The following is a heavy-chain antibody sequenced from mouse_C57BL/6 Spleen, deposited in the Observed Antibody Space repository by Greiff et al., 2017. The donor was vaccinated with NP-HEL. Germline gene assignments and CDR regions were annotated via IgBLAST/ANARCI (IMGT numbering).Heavy chain of an antibody. J-gene: IGHJ3*01. CDR3: ARGMDYYYYGSSYEAWFAY. V-gene: IGHV1-81*01. D-gene: IGHD1-1*01. Sequence: VQLQQSGAELARPGASVKLSCKASGYTFTSYGISWVKQRTGQGLEWIGEIYPRSGNTYYNEKFKGKATLTADKSSSTAYMELRSLTSEDSAVYLCARGMDYYYYGSSYEAWFAYWGQGTLVTVSA. CDR2: IYPRSGNT. CDR1: GYTFTSYG.